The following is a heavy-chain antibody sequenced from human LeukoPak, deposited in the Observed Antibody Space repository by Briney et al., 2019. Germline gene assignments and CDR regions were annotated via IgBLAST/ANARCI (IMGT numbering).Heavy chain of an antibody. Sequence: GGSLRLSCAASGFTFTTAWMSWVRQAAGKGLEWDGHIKAKTAGGTTGYAAPVKGRFTISRDDSQNTLFVQMNTLRTEDTGVYYCAHLGSGWYVRDWGRGTLVTVSS. D-gene: IGHD6-19*01. CDR2: IKAKTAGGTT. J-gene: IGHJ4*02. CDR3: AHLGSGWYVRD. CDR1: GFTFTTAW. V-gene: IGHV3-15*01.